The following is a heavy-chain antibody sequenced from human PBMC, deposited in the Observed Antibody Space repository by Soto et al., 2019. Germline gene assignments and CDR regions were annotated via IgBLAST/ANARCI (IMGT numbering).Heavy chain of an antibody. V-gene: IGHV3-21*01. Sequence: PGGSLRLSCAASGFTFSSYSMNWVRQAPGKGLEWVSSISSSSSYIYYADSVKGRFTISRDNAKNSLYLQMNSLRAEDTAVYYCARVLRLYCSGGSCYSSYYYYGMDVWGQGTTVTVSS. CDR2: ISSSSSYI. CDR1: GFTFSSYS. J-gene: IGHJ6*02. CDR3: ARVLRLYCSGGSCYSSYYYYGMDV. D-gene: IGHD2-15*01.